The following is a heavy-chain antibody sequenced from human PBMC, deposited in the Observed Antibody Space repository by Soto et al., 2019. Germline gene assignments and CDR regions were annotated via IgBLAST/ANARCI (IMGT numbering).Heavy chain of an antibody. CDR1: GGTFSSYA. CDR2: IIPIFGTA. J-gene: IGHJ5*02. D-gene: IGHD2-15*01. CDR3: ARGVVAAPYNWFDP. V-gene: IGHV1-69*13. Sequence: ASVKVSCKASGGTFSSYAISWVRQAPGQGLEWMGGIIPIFGTANYAQKFQGRVTITADESTSTAYMELSSLRSEDTAVYYCARGVVAAPYNWFDPWGQGTLVTVSS.